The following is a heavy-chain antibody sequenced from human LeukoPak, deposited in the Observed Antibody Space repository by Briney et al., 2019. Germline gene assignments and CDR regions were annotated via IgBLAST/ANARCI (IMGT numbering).Heavy chain of an antibody. D-gene: IGHD2-21*01. CDR1: GGSLSSYY. J-gene: IGHJ6*02. CDR2: IYYSGST. V-gene: IGHV4-59*01. CDR3: ARVSLVRYYGMDV. Sequence: SETLSLTCTVSGGSLSSYYWSWIRQPPGKGLEWIGYIYYSGSTNYNPSLKSRVTISVDTSKNQFSLKLSSVTAADTAVYYCARVSLVRYYGMDVWGQGTTVTVSS.